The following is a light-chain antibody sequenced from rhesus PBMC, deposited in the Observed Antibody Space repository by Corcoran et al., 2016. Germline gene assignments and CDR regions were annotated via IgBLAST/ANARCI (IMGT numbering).Light chain of an antibody. CDR2: DAS. J-gene: IGKJ2*01. CDR1: QGINTW. V-gene: IGKV1-19*01. CDR3: QQYKDVPYS. Sequence: DIQMTQSPSSLSASVGAKVTITRHASQGINTWFVWYQQKPGKAPKPLIYDASRLQSGVPSRFSGSGSGTAFTLTISSLQPEDFATYYCQQYKDVPYSFGQGTKVEIK.